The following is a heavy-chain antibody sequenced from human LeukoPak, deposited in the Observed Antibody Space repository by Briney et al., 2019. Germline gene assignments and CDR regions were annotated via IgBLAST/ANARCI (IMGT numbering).Heavy chain of an antibody. CDR1: GDTFTSDY. D-gene: IGHD2-2*01. Sequence: EASVKLSCKSSGDTFTSDYMHWVRQAPGQGLEWLGQINPTGHTTIGAQKFQGRVTMTRDTSTSTVYLELSSLRSDDTAVYYCAYGRHCSITSCNRGLNSWGQGTLLTVSS. J-gene: IGHJ4*02. V-gene: IGHV1-46*01. CDR3: AYGRHCSITSCNRGLNS. CDR2: INPTGHTT.